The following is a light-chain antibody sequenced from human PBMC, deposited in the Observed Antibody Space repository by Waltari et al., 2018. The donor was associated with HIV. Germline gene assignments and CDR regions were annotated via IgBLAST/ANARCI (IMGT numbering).Light chain of an antibody. V-gene: IGKV3-20*01. CDR3: QQYGISPWT. CDR1: QSVISNY. J-gene: IGKJ1*01. Sequence: EVVLTQSPDTLSLSPGERAALSCRASQSVISNYLAWYQQRPGQAPTLLIYAASTRATGVPNRFSGSGSGTDFTLTISGLEPEDFAVYYCQQYGISPWTFGQGTKVEVK. CDR2: AAS.